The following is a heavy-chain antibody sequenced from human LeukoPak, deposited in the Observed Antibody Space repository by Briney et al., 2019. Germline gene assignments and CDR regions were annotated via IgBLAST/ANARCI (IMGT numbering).Heavy chain of an antibody. Sequence: ASVKVSCKASGYTFTSYGISWVRQAPGQGLEWMGWISAYNGNTNYAQKLRGRVTMTTDTSTSTAYMELRSLRSDDTAVDYCARGGRYGDYPLEYFDYGVQGTLVTVSS. D-gene: IGHD4-17*01. J-gene: IGHJ4*02. CDR2: ISAYNGNT. CDR3: ARGGRYGDYPLEYFDY. CDR1: GYTFTSYG. V-gene: IGHV1-18*01.